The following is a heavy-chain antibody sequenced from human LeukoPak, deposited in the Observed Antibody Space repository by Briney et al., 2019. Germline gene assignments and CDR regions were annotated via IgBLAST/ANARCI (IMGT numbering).Heavy chain of an antibody. D-gene: IGHD4-23*01. CDR3: ARREQDYGGTYYYYYYMDV. J-gene: IGHJ6*03. CDR2: IYYSGST. V-gene: IGHV4-59*08. CDR1: GGSISSYY. Sequence: SETLSLTCTVSGGSISSYYWSWIRQPPGKGLEWIGYIYYSGSTNYNPSLKSRVTISVDTSKNQFSLKLSSVTAADTAVYYCARREQDYGGTYYYYYYMDVWGKGTTVTISS.